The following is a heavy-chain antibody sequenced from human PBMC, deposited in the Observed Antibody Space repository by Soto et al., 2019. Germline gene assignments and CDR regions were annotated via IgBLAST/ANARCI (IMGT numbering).Heavy chain of an antibody. CDR3: AKVAVAGVDY. J-gene: IGHJ4*02. CDR1: GFTFSSYG. V-gene: IGHV3-30*18. Sequence: QVQLVESGGGVVQPGRSLRLSCAASGFTFSSYGMHWVRQAPGKGLEWVAVISYDGSNKYYADSVKGRFTISRDNSKNTLYLQMNSLRVEDTAVYSCAKVAVAGVDYWGQGTLVTVSS. D-gene: IGHD6-19*01. CDR2: ISYDGSNK.